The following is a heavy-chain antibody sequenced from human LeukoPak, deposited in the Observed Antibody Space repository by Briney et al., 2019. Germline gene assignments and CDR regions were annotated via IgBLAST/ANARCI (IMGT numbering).Heavy chain of an antibody. J-gene: IGHJ5*02. V-gene: IGHV3-48*03. CDR2: ISSGGSTI. CDR3: ARGDRGTAAGNNWFNP. CDR1: GFTFSSYE. D-gene: IGHD6-13*01. Sequence: GGSLRLSCAASGFTFSSYEMNWVRQAPGKGLEWISYISSGGSTIYYADSVKGRFTISRDNSKNTLYLQMNSLRVEDTAVYYCARGDRGTAAGNNWFNPWGQGTLVTVSS.